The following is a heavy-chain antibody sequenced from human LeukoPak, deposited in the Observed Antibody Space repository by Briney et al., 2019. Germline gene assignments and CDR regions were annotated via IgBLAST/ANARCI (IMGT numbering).Heavy chain of an antibody. V-gene: IGHV4-39*01. J-gene: IGHJ3*02. Sequence: PSETLSLTCTVSGGSISSSSHYWSWIRQPPGKGLEWIGSIYYSGSTYYNPSLKSRVTISVDTSKNQFSLKLSSVTAADTAVYYCARCISGYYYAGVFDIWGQGTMVTVSS. CDR2: IYYSGST. D-gene: IGHD3-22*01. CDR1: GGSISSSSHY. CDR3: ARCISGYYYAGVFDI.